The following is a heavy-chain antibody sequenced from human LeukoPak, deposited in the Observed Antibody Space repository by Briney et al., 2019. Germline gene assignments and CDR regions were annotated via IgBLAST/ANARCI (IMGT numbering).Heavy chain of an antibody. CDR1: GFTFSNYW. Sequence: GGSLRLSCATSGFTFSNYWMSWVRQAPGKGLEWVANIKQDGSERYYVDSVKGRFTISRDNAKNSLYLQMNSLRAEDTAVYYCARYGGSYYFDNGGQGTLVTVPS. CDR2: IKQDGSER. J-gene: IGHJ4*02. V-gene: IGHV3-7*01. D-gene: IGHD1-26*01. CDR3: ARYGGSYYFDN.